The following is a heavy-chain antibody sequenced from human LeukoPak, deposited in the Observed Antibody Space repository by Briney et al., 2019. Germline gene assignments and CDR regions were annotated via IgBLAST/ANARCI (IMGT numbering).Heavy chain of an antibody. CDR2: INPNSGGT. CDR3: ARAGYCSDGKCYTFDY. Sequence: ASVKVSCKASGYTFTAYSMHWVRQAPGQGLEWMGWINPNSGGTDCAQRFQGRVTMTRDTSITMLYMEMSSLTPADTAVYYCARAGYCSDGKCYTFDYWGQGTLVTVSS. D-gene: IGHD2-15*01. CDR1: GYTFTAYS. V-gene: IGHV1-2*02. J-gene: IGHJ4*02.